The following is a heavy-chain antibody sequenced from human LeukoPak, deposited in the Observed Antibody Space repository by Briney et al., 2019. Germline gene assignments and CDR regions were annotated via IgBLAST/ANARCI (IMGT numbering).Heavy chain of an antibody. CDR1: GDTFRHD. CDR3: GRGLSSWFLDY. CDR2: MNADNGHR. D-gene: IGHD6-13*01. Sequence: GASVKVSCKGSGDTFRHDTEWVRQAPGQGLEWMGWMNADNGHRGYAQKFQGRVTMTMDPSLSTAYLELRSLTSEDTAVYCCGRGLSSWFLDYWGQGTLVIVSS. J-gene: IGHJ4*01. V-gene: IGHV1-8*01.